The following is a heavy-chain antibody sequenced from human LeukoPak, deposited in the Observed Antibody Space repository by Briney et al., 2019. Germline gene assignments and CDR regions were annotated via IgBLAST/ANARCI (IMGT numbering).Heavy chain of an antibody. D-gene: IGHD4-11*01. CDR2: INHSGST. CDR1: AGSFSGYY. Sequence: PSETLSLTCAVYAGSFSGYYWSWIRQPPGKGLEWVGEINHSGSTNYNPSLKSRATISVDTSKNQFSLKLISVTAADTAVYYCARVRYSNYFDYWGQGTLVTVSS. CDR3: ARVRYSNYFDY. J-gene: IGHJ4*02. V-gene: IGHV4-34*01.